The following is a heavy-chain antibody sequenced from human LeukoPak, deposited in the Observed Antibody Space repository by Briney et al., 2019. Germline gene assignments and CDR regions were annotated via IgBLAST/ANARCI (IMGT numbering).Heavy chain of an antibody. D-gene: IGHD6-13*01. Sequence: GGSLRLSRVASGFSFSYHGMNWVRQAPGKGLEWVSYISSSGSTIYYADSVKGRFTISRDNAKNSLYLQMNSLRAEDTAAYYCARAAAGTAPYYYYYMDVWGKGTTVTISS. CDR3: ARAAAGTAPYYYYYMDV. CDR1: GFSFSYHG. V-gene: IGHV3-48*04. CDR2: ISSSGSTI. J-gene: IGHJ6*03.